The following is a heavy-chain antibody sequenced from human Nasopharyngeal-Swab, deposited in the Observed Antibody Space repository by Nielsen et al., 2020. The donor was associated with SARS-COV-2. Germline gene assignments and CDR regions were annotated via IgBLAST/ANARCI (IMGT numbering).Heavy chain of an antibody. Sequence: ASVKVSCKASGYTFTSYGISWVRQAPGQGLEWMGWISAYNGNTNYAQKLQGRVTMTTDTSTSTAYMELRSLRSDDTAVYYCARVGPDIVVVVAAALDYWGQGTLVTVSS. CDR2: ISAYNGNT. D-gene: IGHD2-15*01. J-gene: IGHJ4*02. V-gene: IGHV1-18*01. CDR3: ARVGPDIVVVVAAALDY. CDR1: GYTFTSYG.